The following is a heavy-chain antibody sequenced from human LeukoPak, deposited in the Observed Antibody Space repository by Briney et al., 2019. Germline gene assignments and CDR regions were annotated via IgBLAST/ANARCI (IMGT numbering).Heavy chain of an antibody. Sequence: GGSLRLSCAASGFTFSSYAMSWVRQAPGKGLEWVSAISGSGGSTYYADSVKGRFTISRDNSKNTLYLQMNSLRAEDTAVYYCAKDVGIVVVVAATGGYFDYWGQGALVTVSS. V-gene: IGHV3-23*01. J-gene: IGHJ4*02. CDR3: AKDVGIVVVVAATGGYFDY. CDR1: GFTFSSYA. D-gene: IGHD2-15*01. CDR2: ISGSGGST.